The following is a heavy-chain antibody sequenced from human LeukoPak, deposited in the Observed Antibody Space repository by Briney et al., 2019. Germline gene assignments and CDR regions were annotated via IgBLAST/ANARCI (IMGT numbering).Heavy chain of an antibody. CDR3: ARKSGYSQHFDY. D-gene: IGHD5-12*01. CDR1: GFTFSSYE. V-gene: IGHV3-48*03. J-gene: IGHJ4*02. Sequence: GGSPRLSCAASGFTFSSYEMNWVRQAPGKGLEWGSYISSSGSTIYYADSVKGRFTISRDNAKNSLYLQMNSLRAEDTAVYYCARKSGYSQHFDYWGQGTLVTVSS. CDR2: ISSSGSTI.